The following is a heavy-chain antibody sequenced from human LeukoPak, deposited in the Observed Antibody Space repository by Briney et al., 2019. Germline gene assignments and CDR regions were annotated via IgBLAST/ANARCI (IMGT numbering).Heavy chain of an antibody. Sequence: GGSLRLSCAASGFTFSSYAMHWVRQAPGKGLEWVAVISYDGSNKYYADSVKGRFTISRDNSKNTLYLQMNSLRAEDTAVYYCVREGEAAAGSYFDYWGQGALVTVSS. D-gene: IGHD6-13*01. V-gene: IGHV3-30-3*01. CDR2: ISYDGSNK. J-gene: IGHJ4*02. CDR1: GFTFSSYA. CDR3: VREGEAAAGSYFDY.